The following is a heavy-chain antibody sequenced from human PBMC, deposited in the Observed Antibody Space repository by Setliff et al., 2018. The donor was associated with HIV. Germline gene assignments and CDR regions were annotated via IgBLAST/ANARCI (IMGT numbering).Heavy chain of an antibody. J-gene: IGHJ5*02. V-gene: IGHV4-4*07. CDR3: ARDRHSSGLGSYGP. CDR1: GGSFGVYR. Sequence: KTSETLSLTGTISGGSFGVYRWSWIRQSAGRGLEWIGRIDSSGTTDYKPSLKGRVAISVDTSRNQFSLRVTSVTAADTAVYFCARDRHSSGLGSYGPWGPGILVTVSS. D-gene: IGHD3-10*01. CDR2: IDSSGTT.